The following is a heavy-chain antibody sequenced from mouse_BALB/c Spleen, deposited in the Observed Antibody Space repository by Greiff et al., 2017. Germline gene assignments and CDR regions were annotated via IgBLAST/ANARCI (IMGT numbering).Heavy chain of an antibody. V-gene: IGHV10-1*02. CDR2: IRSKSNNYAT. J-gene: IGHJ3*01. CDR1: GFTFNTYA. D-gene: IGHD1-1*01. CDR3: VRHYYGSSGGFAY. Sequence: EVQLVESGGGLVQPKGSLKLSCAASGFTFNTYAMNWVRQAPGKGLEWVARIRSKSNNYATYYADSVKDRFTISRDDSQSMLYLQMNNLKTEDTAMYYCVRHYYGSSGGFAYWGQGTLVTVSA.